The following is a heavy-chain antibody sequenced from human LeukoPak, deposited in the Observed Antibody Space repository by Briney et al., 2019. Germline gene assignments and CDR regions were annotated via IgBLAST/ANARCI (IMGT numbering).Heavy chain of an antibody. D-gene: IGHD5-18*01. CDR1: GGSFSGYY. Sequence: PSETLSLTCAVYGGSFSGYYWSWIRQPPGKGLEWIGEINHSGSTNYNPSLKSRVTISVDTSKNQFSLKLSSVTAADTAVYYCARGDVDTAMVTPFVWGQGTLVTVSS. CDR3: ARGDVDTAMVTPFV. V-gene: IGHV4-34*01. J-gene: IGHJ4*02. CDR2: INHSGST.